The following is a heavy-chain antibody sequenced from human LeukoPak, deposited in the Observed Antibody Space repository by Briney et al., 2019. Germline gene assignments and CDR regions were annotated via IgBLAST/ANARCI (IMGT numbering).Heavy chain of an antibody. D-gene: IGHD7-27*01. J-gene: IGHJ4*02. Sequence: GGSLRLSCAASGFTFSSYSMDWVRQAPGKGLEWVSSISSSSSYIYYADSVKGRFTISRDNAKNSLYLQMNSLRAEDTAVYYCARAVGTAHFDYWGQGTLVTVSS. CDR3: ARAVGTAHFDY. CDR1: GFTFSSYS. CDR2: ISSSSSYI. V-gene: IGHV3-21*01.